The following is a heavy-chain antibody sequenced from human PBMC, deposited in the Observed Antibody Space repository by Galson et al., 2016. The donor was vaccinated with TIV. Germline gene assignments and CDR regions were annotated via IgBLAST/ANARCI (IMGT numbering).Heavy chain of an antibody. D-gene: IGHD6-13*01. CDR2: IFTDGTT. CDR3: ATVNTSSRKYFDY. J-gene: IGHJ4*02. V-gene: IGHV4-4*07. CDR1: GGSVSRYY. Sequence: SETLSLTCSVSGGSVSRYYWSWVRQSPGKGLEWIGRIFTDGTTTYNPSLKSRVAISVDTSRRQFSLRLRSVTAADTALYYCATVNTSSRKYFDYWGQGIQVTVS.